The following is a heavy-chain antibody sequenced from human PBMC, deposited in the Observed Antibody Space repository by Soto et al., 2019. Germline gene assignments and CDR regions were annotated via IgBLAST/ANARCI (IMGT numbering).Heavy chain of an antibody. J-gene: IGHJ5*02. CDR1: GFTFSSYG. V-gene: IGHV3-30*12. CDR3: ARVLVFYGGFAP. CDR2: ISYDGSNK. D-gene: IGHD2-21*02. Sequence: PGGSLRLSCAASGFTFSSYGMHWVRQAPGKGLEWVAVISYDGSNKYYADSVKGRFTISRDNAKNSLYLQMNSLRAEDTAVYYSARVLVFYGGFAPWGQGTLVTVSS.